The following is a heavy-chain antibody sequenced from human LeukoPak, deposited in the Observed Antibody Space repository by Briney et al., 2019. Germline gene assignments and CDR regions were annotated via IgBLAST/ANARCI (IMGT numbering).Heavy chain of an antibody. CDR1: GFTFSNYD. CDR3: ARYSAVGATTGGFDY. CDR2: ISGSGGST. J-gene: IGHJ4*02. V-gene: IGHV3-23*01. Sequence: PGGSLRLSCAASGFTFSNYDMSWVRQAPGKGLEWVSAISGSGGSTYNADSVKGRFTISRDNAKNTLYLQMNSLRAEDTAVYYCARYSAVGATTGGFDYWGQGTLVTVSS. D-gene: IGHD1-26*01.